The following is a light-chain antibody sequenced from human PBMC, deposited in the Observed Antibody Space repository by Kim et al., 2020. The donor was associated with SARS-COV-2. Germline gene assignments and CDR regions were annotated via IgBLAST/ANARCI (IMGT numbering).Light chain of an antibody. Sequence: DIQMTQSPSSLSASVGDRVTITCRASQSISSYLNWYQQKPGKPPKLLIYTASSLQSGVPSRFSGSGSGTDFTLTISSLQPEDFATYYCQQSYSTPRTFGQGTKEDIK. CDR3: QQSYSTPRT. CDR1: QSISSY. V-gene: IGKV1-39*01. J-gene: IGKJ1*01. CDR2: TAS.